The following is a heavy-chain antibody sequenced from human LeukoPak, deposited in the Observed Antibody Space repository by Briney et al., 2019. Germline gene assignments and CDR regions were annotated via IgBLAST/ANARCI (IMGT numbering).Heavy chain of an antibody. CDR2: IWYDGSNK. D-gene: IGHD2-15*01. Sequence: PGGSLRLSCAASGLTFSSYGMHWVRQAPGKGLEWVAVIWYDGSNKYYADSVKGRFTISRDNSKNTLYLQMNSLRAEDTAVYYCARAGYCSGGSCYGKDYWGQGTLVTVSS. V-gene: IGHV3-33*01. J-gene: IGHJ4*02. CDR3: ARAGYCSGGSCYGKDY. CDR1: GLTFSSYG.